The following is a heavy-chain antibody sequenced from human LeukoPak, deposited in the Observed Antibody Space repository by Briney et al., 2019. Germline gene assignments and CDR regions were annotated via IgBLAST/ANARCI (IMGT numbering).Heavy chain of an antibody. Sequence: PGGSLRLSCAASGFTFSSYSMNWVRQAPGKGLEWVSYISSSSSTIYYTDSVKGRFTISRDNAKNSLYLQMNSLRAEDTAVYYCARVGGLYSSSSDFDYWGQGTLVTVSS. CDR2: ISSSSSTI. J-gene: IGHJ4*02. D-gene: IGHD6-6*01. CDR3: ARVGGLYSSSSDFDY. CDR1: GFTFSSYS. V-gene: IGHV3-48*04.